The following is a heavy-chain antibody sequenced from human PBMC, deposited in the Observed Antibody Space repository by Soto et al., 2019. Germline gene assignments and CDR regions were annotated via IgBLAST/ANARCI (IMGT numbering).Heavy chain of an antibody. J-gene: IGHJ3*02. Sequence: KASETLSLTCTVSGGSISSYYWSWIRQPPGKGLEWIGYIYYSGSTNYNPSLKSRVTISVDTSKNQFSLKLSSVTAADTAVYYCARDPGILWLGAFDIWGQGTMVTVSS. CDR3: ARDPGILWLGAFDI. V-gene: IGHV4-59*01. CDR1: GGSISSYY. CDR2: IYYSGST. D-gene: IGHD2-21*01.